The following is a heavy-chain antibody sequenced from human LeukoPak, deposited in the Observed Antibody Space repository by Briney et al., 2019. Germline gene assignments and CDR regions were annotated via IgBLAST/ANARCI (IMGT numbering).Heavy chain of an antibody. Sequence: GGSLRLSCQTSGFVFSNYGMHWVRQAPGKGLEWVAFVRYDESNEHYADSVKGRFTISRDNSRNTLYLQMNRLRAEDTGVYSCAKDSNSGYVSVGPDYWGLGTLVTVSS. CDR1: GFVFSNYG. CDR2: VRYDESNE. D-gene: IGHD5-12*01. V-gene: IGHV3-30*02. CDR3: AKDSNSGYVSVGPDY. J-gene: IGHJ4*02.